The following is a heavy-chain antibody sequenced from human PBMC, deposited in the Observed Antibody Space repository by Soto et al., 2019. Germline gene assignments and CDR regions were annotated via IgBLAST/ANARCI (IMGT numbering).Heavy chain of an antibody. CDR2: ITGSGSNT. CDR3: AKVPFYDFWSGARPRFDS. CDR1: GFTFVSYA. V-gene: IGHV3-23*01. D-gene: IGHD3-3*01. Sequence: GSLRLSCAASGFTFVSYAMGWVRQAPGKGLEWVSGITGSGSNTYYTDSVTGRFTISRDNFKNTLYLQMNRLRAEDTAIYHCAKVPFYDFWSGARPRFDSWGQGTLVTVSS. J-gene: IGHJ5*01.